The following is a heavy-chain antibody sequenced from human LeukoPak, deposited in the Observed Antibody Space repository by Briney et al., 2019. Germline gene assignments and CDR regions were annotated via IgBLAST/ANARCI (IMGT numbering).Heavy chain of an antibody. Sequence: ASVKVSCKASGYTFTSYGISWVRQAPGQGLEWMGWISAYNGNTNYAQKLQGRVTMTTDTSTSTAYTELRSLRSDDTAVYYCARDRLSSSGSYYGWFDPWGQGTLVTVSS. V-gene: IGHV1-18*01. CDR3: ARDRLSSSGSYYGWFDP. CDR1: GYTFTSYG. D-gene: IGHD3-10*01. J-gene: IGHJ5*02. CDR2: ISAYNGNT.